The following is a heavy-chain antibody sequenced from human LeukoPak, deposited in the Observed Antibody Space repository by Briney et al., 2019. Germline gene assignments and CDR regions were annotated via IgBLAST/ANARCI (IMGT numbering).Heavy chain of an antibody. CDR2: IYPRDGST. V-gene: IGHV1-46*01. Sequence: ASVKVSCKASGYTFTSNYIHWVRQAPGQGLEWMGMIYPRDGSTSYAQNFQGRVTVTRDMSTTTVHMELRGLRSEDTAVYYCARDQEGFDYWGQGTVVTVSS. J-gene: IGHJ4*02. CDR1: GYTFTSNY. CDR3: ARDQEGFDY.